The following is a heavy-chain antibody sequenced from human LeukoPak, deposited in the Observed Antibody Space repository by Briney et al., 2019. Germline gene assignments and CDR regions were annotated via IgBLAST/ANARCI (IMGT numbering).Heavy chain of an antibody. CDR1: GGSISSSSYY. V-gene: IGHV4-39*07. CDR2: IYYSGST. CDR3: ARARVLLWFGELLWRGYFDY. D-gene: IGHD3-10*01. Sequence: SETLSLTCTVSGGSISSSSYYWGWIRQPPGKGLEWIGSIYYSGSTYYNPSLKSRVTISVDTSKNQFSLKLSSVTAADTAVYYCARARVLLWFGELLWRGYFDYWGQGTLVTVSS. J-gene: IGHJ4*02.